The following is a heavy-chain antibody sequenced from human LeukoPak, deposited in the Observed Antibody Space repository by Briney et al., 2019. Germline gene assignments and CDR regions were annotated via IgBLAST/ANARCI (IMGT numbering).Heavy chain of an antibody. CDR2: ISGSGGST. CDR1: GFTFSSYA. V-gene: IGHV3-23*01. Sequence: GGSLRLSCAASGFTFSSYAMSWVRQAPGKGLEWVSAISGSGGSTYYADSVKGRFTISRDNSKNTLYLQMNSLRAEDTAVYYCAKGHCSSTSCYSGVWGQGTLVTVSS. J-gene: IGHJ4*02. D-gene: IGHD2-2*01. CDR3: AKGHCSSTSCYSGV.